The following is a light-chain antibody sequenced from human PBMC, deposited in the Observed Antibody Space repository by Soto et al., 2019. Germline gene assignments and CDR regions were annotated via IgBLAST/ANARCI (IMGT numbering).Light chain of an antibody. CDR2: LNSDGSH. J-gene: IGLJ3*02. Sequence: QLVLTQSPSASASLGASVKLTCTLSSGHSSYAIAWHQQQPEKGPRYLMKLNSDGSHSKGDGIPDRFSGSSSGAERYLTISXXXXXXXADYYCQTWGTGIQVFGGGTKL. CDR1: SGHSSYA. V-gene: IGLV4-69*01. CDR3: QTWGTGIQV.